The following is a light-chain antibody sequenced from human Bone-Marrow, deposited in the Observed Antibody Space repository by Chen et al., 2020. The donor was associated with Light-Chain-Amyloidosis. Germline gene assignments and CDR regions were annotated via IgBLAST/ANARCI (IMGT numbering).Light chain of an antibody. CDR2: EDD. Sequence: NFMLTQPHSGSESPGKTVIISCTRSSGSLATNYVQWYQQRPGSSPTTVISEDDQRPSGVPDRFSGSIDRSSNSASLTSSGLKTEDEADYYCQSYQGSSQGVFGGGTKLTVL. V-gene: IGLV6-57*01. J-gene: IGLJ3*02. CDR3: QSYQGSSQGV. CDR1: SGSLATNY.